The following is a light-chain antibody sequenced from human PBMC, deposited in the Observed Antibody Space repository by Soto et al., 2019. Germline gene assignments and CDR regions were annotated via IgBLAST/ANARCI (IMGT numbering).Light chain of an antibody. CDR3: HQYDSWT. V-gene: IGKV3-20*01. J-gene: IGKJ1*01. CDR1: QSLSGNY. Sequence: IVLTQSPVTLSLSPGERATLSCRASQSLSGNYLAWYQQKPGQAPRLLIYGASSRATGIPDRFSGSGSGTDFTLTISRLEPEDFAVYYCHQYDSWTFGQGTKVDIK. CDR2: GAS.